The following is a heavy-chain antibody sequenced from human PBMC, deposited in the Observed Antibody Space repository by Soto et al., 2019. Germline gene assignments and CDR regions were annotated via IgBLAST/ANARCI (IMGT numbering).Heavy chain of an antibody. V-gene: IGHV4-31*03. J-gene: IGHJ5*02. D-gene: IGHD3-9*01. CDR2: IYYSGST. CDR3: ARAPRGYDIFSPNWFDP. Sequence: PSETLSLTCTVSGGSISSGGYYWSWIRQHPGKGLEWIGYIYYSGSTYYNPSLKSRVTISVDTSKNQFSLKLSSVTAADTAVYYCARAPRGYDIFSPNWFDPWGQGTLVTVSS. CDR1: GGSISSGGYY.